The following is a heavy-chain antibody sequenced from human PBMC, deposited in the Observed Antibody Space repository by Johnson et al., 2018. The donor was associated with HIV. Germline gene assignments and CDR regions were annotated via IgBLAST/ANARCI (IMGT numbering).Heavy chain of an antibody. V-gene: IGHV3-33*08. J-gene: IGHJ3*02. CDR1: GFTFSS. Sequence: QVQLVESGGGVVQPGRSLRLSCAASGFTFSSMHWDRQAPGKGLEWVAVIWYDGSNKYYADSVKGRFTISRANAKNSLYLQMNSIRVEDTAVYYCASSQGSGEGAFAIWGQGTMVTVSS. CDR2: IWYDGSNK. CDR3: ASSQGSGEGAFAI. D-gene: IGHD2-21*01.